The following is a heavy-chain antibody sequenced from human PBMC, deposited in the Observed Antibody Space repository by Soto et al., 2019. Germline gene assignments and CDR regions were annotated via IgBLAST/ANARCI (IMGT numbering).Heavy chain of an antibody. Sequence: QVQLVQSGAEVKKPGSSVKVSCKASGGTFSSYAISWVRQAPGQGLEWMGGIIPIFGTANYAQKFQGRVTMTRDTSISTAYMELSRLRSDDTAVYYCARIVVVVPAAMGFGWFDPWGQGTLVTVSS. CDR3: ARIVVVVPAAMGFGWFDP. CDR2: IIPIFGTA. V-gene: IGHV1-69*06. J-gene: IGHJ5*02. D-gene: IGHD2-2*01. CDR1: GGTFSSYA.